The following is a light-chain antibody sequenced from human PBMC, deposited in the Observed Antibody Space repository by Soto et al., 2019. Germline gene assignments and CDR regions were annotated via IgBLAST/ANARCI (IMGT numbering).Light chain of an antibody. Sequence: DIQMTQSPSTLSASVGDRVTITCRASQSVSRWLAWYQQKPGKAPKLLIYKASTLESGVTSRFSGSGSATEFTLASSSLQPDDSATYYCQQYNDNWTFGQGTKVEIK. CDR3: QQYNDNWT. CDR2: KAS. CDR1: QSVSRW. V-gene: IGKV1-5*03. J-gene: IGKJ1*01.